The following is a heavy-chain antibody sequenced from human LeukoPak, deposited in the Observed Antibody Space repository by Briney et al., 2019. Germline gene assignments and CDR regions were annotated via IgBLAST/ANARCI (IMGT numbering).Heavy chain of an antibody. CDR1: GGSISSYY. J-gene: IGHJ4*02. D-gene: IGHD1-26*01. V-gene: IGHV4-59*12. CDR2: IYYSGST. CDR3: ARDSGNYRGMDY. Sequence: SETLSLTCTVSGGSISSYYWSWIRQPPGKGLEWIGYIYYSGSTNYNPSLKSRVTLSLDTSKNQFSLRLSSVTAADTAMYYCARDSGNYRGMDYWGQGTLVTVSS.